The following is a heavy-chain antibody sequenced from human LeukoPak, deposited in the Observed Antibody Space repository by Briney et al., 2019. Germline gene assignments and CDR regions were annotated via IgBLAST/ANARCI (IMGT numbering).Heavy chain of an antibody. CDR2: IYYSGST. V-gene: IGHV4-39*01. D-gene: IGHD6-19*01. CDR1: GGSISSSSYY. Sequence: PSETRSLTCTVSGGSISSSSYYWGWIRQPPGKGLEWIGSIYYSGSTYYNPSLKSRVTISVDTSKNQFSLKLNSVTAADTAVYYCARHVAGLFDYWGQGTLVTVSS. J-gene: IGHJ4*02. CDR3: ARHVAGLFDY.